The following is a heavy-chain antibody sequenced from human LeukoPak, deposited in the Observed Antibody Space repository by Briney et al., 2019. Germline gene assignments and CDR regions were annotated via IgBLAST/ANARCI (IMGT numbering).Heavy chain of an antibody. D-gene: IGHD3-16*01. CDR2: INPKSGVT. CDR3: ARGWGSLYYFDF. CDR1: GYTFSDYF. J-gene: IGHJ4*02. V-gene: IGHV1-2*02. Sequence: ASVKVSCKASGYTFSDYFVHWVRQAPGQGLEWMGWINPKSGVTKYTQKFQGRVTIVRDTATSTVYMDLSSLTSDDTAVYFCARGWGSLYYFDFWGQSTLVTVSS.